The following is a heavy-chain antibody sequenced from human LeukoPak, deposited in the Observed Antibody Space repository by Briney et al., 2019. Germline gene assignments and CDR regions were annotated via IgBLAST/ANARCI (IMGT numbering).Heavy chain of an antibody. CDR3: AKSPYSANSRVMDV. V-gene: IGHV3-23*01. J-gene: IGHJ6*02. CDR1: GFTFSSYA. Sequence: PGGSLRLSCAASGFTFSSYAMSWVRQAPGKGLEWVSAISGSGGSIYYADSVKGRFTISRDNRENTLYLQMNSLRAEDTAIYYCAKSPYSANSRVMDVWGQGTTVTVSS. D-gene: IGHD4/OR15-4a*01. CDR2: ISGSGGSI.